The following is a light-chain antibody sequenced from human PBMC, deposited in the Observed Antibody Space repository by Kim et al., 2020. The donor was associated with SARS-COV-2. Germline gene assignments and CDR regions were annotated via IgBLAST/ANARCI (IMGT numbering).Light chain of an antibody. Sequence: EVVLTQSPATLSLSPGERATLSCRASRSISNYLAWYQQKPGQPPRLLIYDASDRATGIPVRLSGSGSGTDFTLTISSLEPEDCAVYYCQQRGNWPWTFGQGTKVEIK. V-gene: IGKV3-11*01. J-gene: IGKJ1*01. CDR3: QQRGNWPWT. CDR2: DAS. CDR1: RSISNY.